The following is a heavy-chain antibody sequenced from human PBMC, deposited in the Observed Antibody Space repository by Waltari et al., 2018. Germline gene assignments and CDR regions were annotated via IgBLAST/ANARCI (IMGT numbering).Heavy chain of an antibody. V-gene: IGHV4-61*02. CDR3: ARDSFDWSYGEAFDI. D-gene: IGHD3-9*01. J-gene: IGHJ3*02. CDR1: GGSISSGSYY. CDR2: IYTSGST. Sequence: QVQLQESGPGLVKPSQTLSLTCTVSGGSISSGSYYWSWIRQPAGKGLEWIGRIYTSGSTNYNPPLKSRVTISVDTSKNQFSLKLSSVTAADTAVYYCARDSFDWSYGEAFDIWGQGTMVTVSS.